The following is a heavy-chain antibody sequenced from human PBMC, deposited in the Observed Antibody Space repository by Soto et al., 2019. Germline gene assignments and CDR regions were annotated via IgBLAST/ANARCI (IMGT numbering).Heavy chain of an antibody. CDR3: ARRKRDGYNFDY. CDR1: GGSITGYY. J-gene: IGHJ4*02. V-gene: IGHV4-59*08. Sequence: SETLSLTCTVSGGSITGYYWNWIRQPPGKGLEWIGFIYSSGITNYNPYLKSRVAITVDTSKNQFSLKLTSVTAADTAVYYCARRKRDGYNFDYWGQGALVTVSS. CDR2: IYSSGIT. D-gene: IGHD5-12*01.